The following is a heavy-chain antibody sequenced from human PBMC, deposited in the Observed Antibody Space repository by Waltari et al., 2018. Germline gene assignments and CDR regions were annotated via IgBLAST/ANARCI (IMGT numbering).Heavy chain of an antibody. Sequence: QVQLVESGGGVVPPGRSLILSCVASGFTFSDHVMLWVRQAPGMGLEWDARIWNDVTYTYDADSVKGRFSISRDNSKNMVYLQMNGLRAEDTAVYFCASMATTSDFDDWGQGALVTVSS. CDR3: ASMATTSDFDD. J-gene: IGHJ4*02. D-gene: IGHD4-17*01. CDR2: IWNDVTYT. V-gene: IGHV3-33*01. CDR1: GFTFSDHV.